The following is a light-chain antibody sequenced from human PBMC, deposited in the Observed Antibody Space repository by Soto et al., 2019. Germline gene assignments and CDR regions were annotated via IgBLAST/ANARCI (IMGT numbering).Light chain of an antibody. CDR2: AAS. CDR3: QEYYSPPFT. CDR1: QGISSS. J-gene: IGKJ3*01. V-gene: IGKV1-27*01. Sequence: DIQMTQSPSSLSASVGDRVTITCRASQGISSSLAWYQHKPGKVPELLIYAASTLHSGAPSRFSGSGSGTDFTLTISSLQPEDVATYYCQEYYSPPFTFGPGTKVNFK.